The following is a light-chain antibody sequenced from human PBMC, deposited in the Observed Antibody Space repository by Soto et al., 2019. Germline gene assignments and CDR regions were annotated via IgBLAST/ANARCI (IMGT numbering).Light chain of an antibody. CDR2: GNH. CDR3: ASWDDSLSGL. J-gene: IGLJ2*01. Sequence: QSVLTQPPSASGTPGQRVTISCSGSASNVASNYIYWYQQLPGTAPKLLVFGNHQRPSGVPDRFSGYRSGTSASLAISGLRSEDEAIYFCASWDDSLSGLFGGGTKVTVL. V-gene: IGLV1-47*01. CDR1: ASNVASNY.